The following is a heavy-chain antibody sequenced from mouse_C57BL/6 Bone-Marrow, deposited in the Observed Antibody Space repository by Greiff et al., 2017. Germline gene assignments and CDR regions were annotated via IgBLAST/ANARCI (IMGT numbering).Heavy chain of an antibody. CDR1: GYTFTDYY. CDR2: IYPGSGNT. V-gene: IGHV1-76*01. CDR3: ARSRLRQGAWFAY. D-gene: IGHD2-4*01. Sequence: QVQLQQSGAELVRPGASVKLSCKASGYTFTDYYINWVKQRPGQGLEWIARIYPGSGNTYYNEKFKGKATLTAEKSSSTAYMQLSSLTSEDSAVYFCARSRLRQGAWFAYWGQGTLVTVSA. J-gene: IGHJ3*01.